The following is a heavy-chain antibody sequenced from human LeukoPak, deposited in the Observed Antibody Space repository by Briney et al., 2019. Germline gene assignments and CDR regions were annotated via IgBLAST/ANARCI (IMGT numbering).Heavy chain of an antibody. CDR1: GFTFSSYG. D-gene: IGHD5-18*01. CDR2: INWNGGST. Sequence: GGSLRLSCAASGFTFSSYGMHWVRQAPGKGLEWVSGINWNGGSTGYADSVKGRFTISRDNAKNSLYLQMNSLRAEDTALYYCARVGYSYGFSYWGQGTLVTVSS. CDR3: ARVGYSYGFSY. J-gene: IGHJ4*02. V-gene: IGHV3-20*04.